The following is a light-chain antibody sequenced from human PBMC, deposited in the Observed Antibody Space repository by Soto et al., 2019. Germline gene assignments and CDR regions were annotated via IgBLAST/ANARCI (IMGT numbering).Light chain of an antibody. CDR1: SSDVGGYDY. V-gene: IGLV2-8*01. Sequence: QSALTQPPSASGSPGQSVTFSCTGTSSDVGGYDYVSWYQQHPGKAPKLIVYEVTKRPSGVPDRFSGSKSGNTASLTVSGLQAEDEADYYCSSYAGSNNFVFGTGTKLTVL. CDR2: EVT. CDR3: SSYAGSNNFV. J-gene: IGLJ1*01.